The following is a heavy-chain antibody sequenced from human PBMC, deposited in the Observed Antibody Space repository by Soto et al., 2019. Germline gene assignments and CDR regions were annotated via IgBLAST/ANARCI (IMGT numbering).Heavy chain of an antibody. J-gene: IGHJ5*02. D-gene: IGHD6-6*01. CDR3: ARDSSGSSLLSWFDP. V-gene: IGHV3-33*01. CDR1: GFTFSSYG. Sequence: GGSLRLSCAASGFTFSSYGMHWVRQAPGKGLEWVAVIWYDGSNKYYADSVKGRFTISRDNSKNTLYLQMNSLSAEDTAVYYCARDSSGSSLLSWFDPWGQGTLVTVSS. CDR2: IWYDGSNK.